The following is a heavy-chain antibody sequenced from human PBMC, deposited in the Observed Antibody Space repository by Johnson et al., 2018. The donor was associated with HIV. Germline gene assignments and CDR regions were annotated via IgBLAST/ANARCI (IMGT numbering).Heavy chain of an antibody. Sequence: QVQLVESGGGVVQPGRSLRLSCAASGFTFSSYGMHWVRQAPGKGLEWVAVISYDGNNKYYADSVKGRFNISRDNYKNTLYLKMNSLRAEDTAVYYCAKEGSGYFHAFDIWGQGTMVTVSS. D-gene: IGHD3-22*01. V-gene: IGHV3-30*18. CDR3: AKEGSGYFHAFDI. CDR1: GFTFSSYG. J-gene: IGHJ3*02. CDR2: ISYDGNNK.